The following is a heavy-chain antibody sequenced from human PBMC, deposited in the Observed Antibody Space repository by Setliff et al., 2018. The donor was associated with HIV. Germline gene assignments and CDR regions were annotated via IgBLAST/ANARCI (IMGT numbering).Heavy chain of an antibody. CDR2: ISNSGGNT. V-gene: IGHV3-23*01. CDR3: AKEFPYSNGFMYFDY. D-gene: IGHD3-22*01. J-gene: IGHJ4*02. CDR1: GFTFKIYA. Sequence: LRLSCKASGFTFKIYAMSWHRQAPGKGLEWVSAISNSGGNTYYADSVKGRFTISRDNSENTLYLQMNSLRHEDTAIYYCAKEFPYSNGFMYFDYWGQGTLVTVSS.